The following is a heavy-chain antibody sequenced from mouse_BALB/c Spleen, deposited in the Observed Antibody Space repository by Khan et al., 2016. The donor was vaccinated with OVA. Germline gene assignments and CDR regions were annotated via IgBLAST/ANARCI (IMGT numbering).Heavy chain of an antibody. D-gene: IGHD2-12*01. Sequence: EVELVESGGGIVQPGGSLKCSCVASRFTISSYGMSSVRQTPDKRLELVANIVSNGGSTDYQDSVKRRFTISGDNAKNARYLQMRSLKSEDTAMYYCARSAIWGQGTTLTVSS. J-gene: IGHJ2*01. V-gene: IGHV5-6-3*01. CDR2: IVSNGGST. CDR1: RFTISSYG. CDR3: ARSAI.